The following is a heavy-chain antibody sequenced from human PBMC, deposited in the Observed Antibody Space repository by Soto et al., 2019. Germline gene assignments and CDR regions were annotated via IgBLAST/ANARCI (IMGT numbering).Heavy chain of an antibody. Sequence: PSETLSLTCTVSGGSISSSSYYWGWIRQPPGKGLEWIGSIYYSGSTYHNPSLKSRVTISVDTSKNQFSLKLSSVTAADTAVYYCATELRYYYYYYGIDVWGQGTTVTVSS. CDR3: ATELRYYYYYYGIDV. D-gene: IGHD1-7*01. CDR2: IYYSGST. CDR1: GGSISSSSYY. J-gene: IGHJ6*02. V-gene: IGHV4-39*01.